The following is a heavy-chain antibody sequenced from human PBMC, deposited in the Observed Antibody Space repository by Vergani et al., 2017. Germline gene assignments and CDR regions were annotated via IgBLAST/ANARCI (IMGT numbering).Heavy chain of an antibody. CDR1: GFTFSSYA. J-gene: IGHJ4*02. D-gene: IGHD3-3*01. Sequence: EVQLLESGGGLVQPGGSLRLSCAASGFTFSSYAMSWVRQAPGKGLEWVSAISGSGGSTYYADSVKGRFTISRDNSKNTLYLQMNSLRAEDTAVYYCAKVDYDFWSGYYSVDYWHQGTLVTVSA. CDR3: AKVDYDFWSGYYSVDY. CDR2: ISGSGGST. V-gene: IGHV3-23*01.